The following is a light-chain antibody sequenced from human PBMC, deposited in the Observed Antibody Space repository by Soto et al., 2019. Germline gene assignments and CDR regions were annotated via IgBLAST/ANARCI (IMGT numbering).Light chain of an antibody. J-gene: IGKJ2*01. V-gene: IGKV3-20*01. Sequence: EIVLSQSPGILSLSPGERATLSCRASQTISSSSLAWHQRKPGQAPRLLIYGASTRATGISDRLSGSGSGTYFFLTISRLEPEDFAVYYCLHYDNSPLYTFGQGTKLEIK. CDR2: GAS. CDR1: QTISSSS. CDR3: LHYDNSPLYT.